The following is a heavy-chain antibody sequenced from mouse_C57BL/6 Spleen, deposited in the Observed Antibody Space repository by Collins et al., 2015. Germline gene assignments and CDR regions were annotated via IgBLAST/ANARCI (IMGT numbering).Heavy chain of an antibody. D-gene: IGHD4-1*01. Sequence: MSWVKQSHGKSLEWIGDINPNNGGTTYNQKFKGKATLTVDKSSSTAYMELRSLTSEDSAVYYCATGTWAMDYWGQGTSVTVSS. V-gene: IGHV1-26*01. CDR3: ATGTWAMDY. J-gene: IGHJ4*01. CDR2: INPNNGGT.